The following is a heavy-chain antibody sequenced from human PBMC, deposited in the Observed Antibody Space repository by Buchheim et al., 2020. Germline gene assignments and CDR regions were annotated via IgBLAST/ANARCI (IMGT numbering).Heavy chain of an antibody. V-gene: IGHV3-48*01. Sequence: EVQLVESGGGLVQPGGSLRLSCAASGFTFSSYSMNWVRQAPGKGLEWVSYISSSSSTIYYADSAKGRFTISRDNAKNSLYLQMNSLRAEDTAVYYCAREIYYYGSGSYYLYYYYGMDVWGQGTT. CDR3: AREIYYYGSGSYYLYYYYGMDV. D-gene: IGHD3-10*01. J-gene: IGHJ6*02. CDR2: ISSSSSTI. CDR1: GFTFSSYS.